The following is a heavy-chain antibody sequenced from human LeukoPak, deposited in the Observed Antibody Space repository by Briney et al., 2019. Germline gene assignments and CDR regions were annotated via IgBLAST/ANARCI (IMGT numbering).Heavy chain of an antibody. V-gene: IGHV1-46*01. J-gene: IGHJ4*02. CDR1: GYTFTSYY. Sequence: GASVKVSCKASGYTFTSYYMHWVRQAPGQGLEWMGIISPSGGDTSYAQKFQGRLTMTRDTSTNTVYMELTSLRSEDTAVYYCAREVMDNLRFDYWGQGTLVTVSS. CDR3: AREVMDNLRFDY. CDR2: ISPSGGDT. D-gene: IGHD1-14*01.